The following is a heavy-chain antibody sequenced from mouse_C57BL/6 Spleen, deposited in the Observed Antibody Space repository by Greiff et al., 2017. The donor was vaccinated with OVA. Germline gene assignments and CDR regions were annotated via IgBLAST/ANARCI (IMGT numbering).Heavy chain of an antibody. CDR3: ARDGYYPDY. J-gene: IGHJ2*01. CDR1: GYSFTGYF. CDR2: INPYNGDT. V-gene: IGHV1-20*01. Sequence: EVKLMESGPELVKPGDSVKISCKASGYSFTGYFMNWVMQSHGKSLEWIGRINPYNGDTFYNQKFKGKATLTVDKSSSTAHMELRSLTSEDSAVYYCARDGYYPDYWGQGTTLTVSS. D-gene: IGHD2-3*01.